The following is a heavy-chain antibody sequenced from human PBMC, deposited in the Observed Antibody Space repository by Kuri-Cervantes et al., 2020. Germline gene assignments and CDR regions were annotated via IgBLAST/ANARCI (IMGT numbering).Heavy chain of an antibody. CDR2: INHSGST. CDR3: ARGYYGSGSYWFDP. J-gene: IGHJ5*02. Sequence: SETLSLTCAVSGYSISSGYYWSWIRQPPGKGLEWIGEINHSGSTNYNPSLKSRVTISVDTSKNQFSLKLSSVTAADTAVYYCARGYYGSGSYWFDPWGQGTLVTVSS. D-gene: IGHD3-10*01. CDR1: GYSISSGYY. V-gene: IGHV4-38-2*01.